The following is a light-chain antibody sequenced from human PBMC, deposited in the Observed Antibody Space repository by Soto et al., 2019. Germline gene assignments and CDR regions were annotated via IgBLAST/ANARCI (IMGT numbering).Light chain of an antibody. V-gene: IGLV2-14*01. CDR1: SSDVGAYNS. CDR3: SSYTSSSSYV. CDR2: DVT. Sequence: CVRTQPASVSGAPVQSRAIFRTETSSDVGAYNSVSWYQQYPGKAPKLMIHDVTNRPSGVSDRFSGPKSGNTASLTISGLQAEDEADYYCSSYTSSSSYVFGSGTKVTVL. J-gene: IGLJ1*01.